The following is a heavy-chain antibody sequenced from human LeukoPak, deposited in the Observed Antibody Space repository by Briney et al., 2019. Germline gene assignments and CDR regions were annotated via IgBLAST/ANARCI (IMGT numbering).Heavy chain of an antibody. Sequence: GASVKVSCKASGGTFISYAISWVRQAPGQGLEWMGGIIPIFGTANYAQKFQGRVTITTDESTSTAYMELSSLRSEDTAVYYCARDRTLYGFGEFCFDYWGQGTLVTVSS. CDR3: ARDRTLYGFGEFCFDY. CDR1: GGTFISYA. D-gene: IGHD3-10*01. V-gene: IGHV1-69*05. CDR2: IIPIFGTA. J-gene: IGHJ4*02.